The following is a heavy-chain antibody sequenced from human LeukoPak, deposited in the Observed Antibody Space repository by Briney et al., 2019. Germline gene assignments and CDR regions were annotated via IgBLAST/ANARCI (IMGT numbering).Heavy chain of an antibody. CDR3: AKASWVSNVDAVL. CDR1: GFIFRNYA. CDR2: LRGDGET. D-gene: IGHD3-16*01. J-gene: IGHJ4*02. V-gene: IGHV3-23*01. Sequence: GGSLRLSCAASGFIFRNYAMSWVRQGPARGLEWVSSLRGDGETFYADSVKGRFTLSRDDSRNTVYLQLNNLRVEDTAIYYCAKASWVSNVDAVLWGQGTLVTVSS.